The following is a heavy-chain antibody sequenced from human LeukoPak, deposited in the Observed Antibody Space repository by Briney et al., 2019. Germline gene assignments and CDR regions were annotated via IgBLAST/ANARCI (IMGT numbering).Heavy chain of an antibody. D-gene: IGHD6-19*01. J-gene: IGHJ3*02. CDR2: IYYSGST. CDR3: ARVRLDRPLPPPGAFDI. V-gene: IGHV4-59*01. Sequence: PSETLSLTCTVSGGSISSYYWSWIRQPPGKGLEWIGYIYYSGSTNYNPSLKSRVTISVDTSKNQFSLKLSSVTAADTAVYYCARVRLDRPLPPPGAFDIWGQGTMVTVSS. CDR1: GGSISSYY.